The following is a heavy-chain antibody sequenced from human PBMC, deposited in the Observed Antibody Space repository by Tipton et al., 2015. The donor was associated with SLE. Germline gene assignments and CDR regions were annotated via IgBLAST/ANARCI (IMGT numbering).Heavy chain of an antibody. CDR2: LSDSGST. CDR1: GGSIRSYY. J-gene: IGHJ6*03. V-gene: IGHV4-59*01. Sequence: TLSLTCTVSGGSIRSYYWTWIRQPPGKGLEWIGYLSDSGSTNYNPSLKSRVTISVDTSKNQFSLKLSSVTAADTAVYYCARGLRGRGYYYYYMDVWGKGTTVTVSS. CDR3: ARGLRGRGYYYYYMDV.